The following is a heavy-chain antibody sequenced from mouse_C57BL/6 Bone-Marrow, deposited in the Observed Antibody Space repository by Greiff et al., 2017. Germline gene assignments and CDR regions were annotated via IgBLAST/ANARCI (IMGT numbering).Heavy chain of an antibody. CDR2: ITHSGET. CDR1: GFPITSGYY. Sequence: ESGPGLVKPSQSLFLTCSITGFPITSGYYWIWIRQSPGKPLEWMGYITHSGETFYNPSLQSPISITRETSKNQFFLQLNSVTTEDTAMYYCAGDRCGGGTGKWYFDVWGTGTTVTVSS. V-gene: IGHV12-3*01. CDR3: AGDRCGGGTGKWYFDV. J-gene: IGHJ1*03. D-gene: IGHD4-1*01.